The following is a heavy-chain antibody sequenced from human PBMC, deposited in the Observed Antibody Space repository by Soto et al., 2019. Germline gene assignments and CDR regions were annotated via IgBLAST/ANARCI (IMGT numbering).Heavy chain of an antibody. Sequence: SETLSLTCTVSGGSISSGGYYWSWIRQHPGKGLEWIGYIYYSGSTYYNPSLKSRVTISVDTSKNQFSLKLSSVTAADTAVYYCARLLYYYDSSGYLRPYYFDYWGQGTLVTVSS. CDR2: IYYSGST. D-gene: IGHD3-22*01. CDR3: ARLLYYYDSSGYLRPYYFDY. J-gene: IGHJ4*02. V-gene: IGHV4-31*03. CDR1: GGSISSGGYY.